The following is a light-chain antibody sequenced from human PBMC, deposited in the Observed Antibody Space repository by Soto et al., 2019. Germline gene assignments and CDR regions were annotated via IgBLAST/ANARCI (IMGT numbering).Light chain of an antibody. Sequence: DIQMTQSPSSLSASVGDRVSITCRASQSISANLNWFQQKPGRAPNLLIYATSTLQSGVPSRFSGTRPGTDFTLTISTLQPEDSATYYCQQSYAIPLTFGGGTKVDIK. CDR2: ATS. CDR3: QQSYAIPLT. J-gene: IGKJ4*01. CDR1: QSISAN. V-gene: IGKV1-39*01.